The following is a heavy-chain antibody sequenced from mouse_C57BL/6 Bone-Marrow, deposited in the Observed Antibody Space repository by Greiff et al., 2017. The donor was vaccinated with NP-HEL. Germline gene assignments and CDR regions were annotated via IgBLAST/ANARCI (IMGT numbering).Heavy chain of an antibody. CDR3: ARSETAQATWVAY. J-gene: IGHJ3*01. CDR2: IYPGDGDT. D-gene: IGHD3-2*02. CDR1: GYAFSSSW. Sequence: QVQLKQSGPELVKPGASVKISCKASGYAFSSSWMNLVKPMPGHVVSFLVLIYPGDGDTNYHGKFKGKATLTADKSSSTAYMQLSSLTSEDSAVYFCARSETAQATWVAYWGQGTLVTVSA. V-gene: IGHV1-82*01.